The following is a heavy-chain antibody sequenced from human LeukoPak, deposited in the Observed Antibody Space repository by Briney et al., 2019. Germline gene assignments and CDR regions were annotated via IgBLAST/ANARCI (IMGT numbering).Heavy chain of an antibody. J-gene: IGHJ4*02. CDR2: IWYDGSKK. V-gene: IGHV3-33*01. D-gene: IGHD3-10*01. Sequence: GRSLRLSCAAAGFTVSSYSMHWVRQSPGKGLEWVAVIWYDGSKKYYAESVKGRFTFSRDNSKNTLYLQMNSRRAEDTAVYYCAGRYGLGGYFDSSGQGTPVTASS. CDR3: AGRYGLGGYFDS. CDR1: GFTVSSYS.